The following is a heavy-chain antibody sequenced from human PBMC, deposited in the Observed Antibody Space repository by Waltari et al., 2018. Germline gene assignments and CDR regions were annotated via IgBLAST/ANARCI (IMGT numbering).Heavy chain of an antibody. J-gene: IGHJ6*02. CDR3: ARGRRESVWVGELLYYHYYGMDV. D-gene: IGHD3-10*01. V-gene: IGHV4-34*02. Sequence: QVQLQQRGTGLLKTSRTLSLPCDVSGGSFSDYCWTWIRQVPGKGLEWIGEIVHSGSTSYTPSLRGRITISLDTSKNQFSLRLNSVTAADTAVYYCARGRRESVWVGELLYYHYYGMDVWGQGTTVSVSS. CDR1: GGSFSDYC. CDR2: IVHSGST.